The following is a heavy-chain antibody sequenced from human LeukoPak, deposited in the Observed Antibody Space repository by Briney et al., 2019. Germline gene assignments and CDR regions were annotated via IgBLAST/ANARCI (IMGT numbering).Heavy chain of an antibody. J-gene: IGHJ4*02. D-gene: IGHD3-10*01. CDR3: ARVSDGSGSYLNEIFDY. CDR1: GYTFTGYY. V-gene: IGHV1-2*02. Sequence: GASVKVSCKASGYTFTGYYMHWVRQAPGQGLEWTGWINPNSGGTNYAQKFQGRVTMTRDTSISTAYMELSRLRSDDTAVYYCARVSDGSGSYLNEIFDYWGQGTLVTVSS. CDR2: INPNSGGT.